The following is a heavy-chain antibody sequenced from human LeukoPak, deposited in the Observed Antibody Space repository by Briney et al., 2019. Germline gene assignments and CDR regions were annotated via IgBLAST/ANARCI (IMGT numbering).Heavy chain of an antibody. V-gene: IGHV3-7*05. D-gene: IGHD5-18*01. J-gene: IGHJ6*02. CDR1: GFTFSSYW. CDR3: AIVAMAMVRTYGMDV. Sequence: GGSLRLSSAASGFTFSSYWMTWVRQAPGRGLELVANIKRDGSEKYYMDSVKARFTISRDNAKNSLYPQMNSLRAEDTAVYYCAIVAMAMVRTYGMDVRGQGTTVTVSS. CDR2: IKRDGSEK.